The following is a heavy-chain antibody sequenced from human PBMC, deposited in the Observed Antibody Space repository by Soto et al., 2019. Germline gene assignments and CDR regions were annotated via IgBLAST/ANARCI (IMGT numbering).Heavy chain of an antibody. D-gene: IGHD2-15*01. V-gene: IGHV3-73*02. CDR1: GFTFSGSA. CDR2: IRNKTNSYAT. J-gene: IGHJ4*02. CDR3: TSHSPEDMIRK. Sequence: EVHLAESGGGLVQPGGSLKLSCAASGFTFSGSAMHWVRQASGKGLEWVGRIRNKTNSYATAYAASVKGRFTISRDDSKNTAYLQMNSLKTEDTAVYYCTSHSPEDMIRKWGQGTLVTVSS.